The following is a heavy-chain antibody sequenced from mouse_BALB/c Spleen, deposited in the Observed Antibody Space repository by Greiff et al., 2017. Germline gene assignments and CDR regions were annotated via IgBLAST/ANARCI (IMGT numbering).Heavy chain of an antibody. Sequence: EVKLQESGPELVKPGASMKISCKASGYSFTGYTMNWVKQSHGKNLEWIGLINPYNGGTSYNQKFKGKATLTVDKSSSTAYMELLSLTSEDSAVYYCARDDYDAEGYFDYWGQGTTLTVSS. J-gene: IGHJ2*01. D-gene: IGHD2-4*01. V-gene: IGHV1-18*01. CDR3: ARDDYDAEGYFDY. CDR2: INPYNGGT. CDR1: GYSFTGYT.